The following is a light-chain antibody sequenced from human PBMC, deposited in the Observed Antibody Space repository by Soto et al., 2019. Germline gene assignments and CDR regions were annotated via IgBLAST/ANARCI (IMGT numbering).Light chain of an antibody. CDR3: QKYDAAPRT. V-gene: IGKV1-27*01. CDR1: QGINKY. Sequence: DIQMTQSPSSLSASVGDRVTITCRASQGINKYLAWYQQKPGKVPKLLIYAASTLQSGVPSRFSGSRSGTDFTLTIISLQPEDVATYYCQKYDAAPRTFGQGTKVEIK. CDR2: AAS. J-gene: IGKJ1*01.